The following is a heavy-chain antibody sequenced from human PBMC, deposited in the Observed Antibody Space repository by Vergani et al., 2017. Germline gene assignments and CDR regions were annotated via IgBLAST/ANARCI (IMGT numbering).Heavy chain of an antibody. Sequence: QVQLVQSGAEVKKPGSSVKVSCKASGGTFSSYAISWVRQAPGQGLEWMGGIIPIFGTANYAQKFQGRVTITADESTSTAYMELSSLRSEDTAVYYGARRAGDYDILTSYSPLDCWGQGTLVTVSS. CDR1: GGTFSSYA. CDR2: IIPIFGTA. V-gene: IGHV1-69*12. CDR3: ARRAGDYDILTSYSPLDC. D-gene: IGHD3-9*01. J-gene: IGHJ4*02.